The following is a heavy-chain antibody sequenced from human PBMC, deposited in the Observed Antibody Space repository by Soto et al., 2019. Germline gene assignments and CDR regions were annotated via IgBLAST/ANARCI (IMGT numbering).Heavy chain of an antibody. CDR2: ISYDGSNK. D-gene: IGHD3-16*01. J-gene: IGHJ6*02. CDR3: AKDLATSGITFGGVRDYYYYGMDV. Sequence: QVQLVESGGGVVQPGRSLRLSCAASGFTFSSYGMHWVRQAPGKGLEWVAVISYDGSNKYYADSVKGRFTIYRDNSKNTLYLQMNSLRDEDTAVYYCAKDLATSGITFGGVRDYYYYGMDVWGQGTTVTVSS. V-gene: IGHV3-30*18. CDR1: GFTFSSYG.